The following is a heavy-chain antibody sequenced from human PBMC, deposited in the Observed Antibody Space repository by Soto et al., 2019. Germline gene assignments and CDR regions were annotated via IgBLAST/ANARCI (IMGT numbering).Heavy chain of an antibody. Sequence: ASETLSLTCTVSGGSISSGDYYWSWIRQPPGKGLEWIGYIYYSGSTYYNPSLKSRVTISVDTSKNQFSLKLSSVTAADTAVYYCARLYPRALWFGESMGDWFDPWGQGTLVTVSS. J-gene: IGHJ5*02. CDR1: GGSISSGDYY. CDR2: IYYSGST. D-gene: IGHD3-10*01. CDR3: ARLYPRALWFGESMGDWFDP. V-gene: IGHV4-30-4*01.